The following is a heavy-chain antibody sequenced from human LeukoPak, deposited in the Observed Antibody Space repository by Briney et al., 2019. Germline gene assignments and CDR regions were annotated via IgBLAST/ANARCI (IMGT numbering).Heavy chain of an antibody. CDR1: GGSISSGSYY. Sequence: SETLSPTCTVSGGSISSGSYYWSWIRQPAGKGLEWIGRIYTSGSTNYNPTLKSRVTISVDTSKNQFSLKLSSVTAADTAVYYCARDITMVRGVTYSDYWGQGTLVTVSS. V-gene: IGHV4-61*02. CDR3: ARDITMVRGVTYSDY. J-gene: IGHJ4*02. CDR2: IYTSGST. D-gene: IGHD3-10*01.